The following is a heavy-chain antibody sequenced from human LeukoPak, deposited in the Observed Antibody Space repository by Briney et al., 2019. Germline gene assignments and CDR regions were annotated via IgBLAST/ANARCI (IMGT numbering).Heavy chain of an antibody. J-gene: IGHJ3*02. CDR1: GLPFSNAW. CDR2: IKSKSDGGTT. D-gene: IGHD2-15*01. Sequence: GESLRLSCAASGLPFSNAWMSWVRQAPGKGLEWVGRIKSKSDGGTTDYAAPVKGRFTISRDDSKNTLYLQMNSLKTEDTAVYYCTTAPRGYCSGGSCSYAFDIWGQGTMVTVSS. V-gene: IGHV3-15*01. CDR3: TTAPRGYCSGGSCSYAFDI.